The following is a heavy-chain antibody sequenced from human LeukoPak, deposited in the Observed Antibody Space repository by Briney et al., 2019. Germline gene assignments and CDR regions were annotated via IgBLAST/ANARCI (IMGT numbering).Heavy chain of an antibody. CDR1: GFTFSSYA. CDR2: ISGSGGST. J-gene: IGHJ4*02. Sequence: SGGSLRLSCAASGFTFSSYAMSWVRQAPGKGLEWVSAISGSGGSTYYADSVKGRLTISRDNSKNTLYLQMNSLRAEDTAVYYCAKGSSSWYAGFCDYWGQGTLVTVSS. V-gene: IGHV3-23*01. CDR3: AKGSSSWYAGFCDY. D-gene: IGHD6-13*01.